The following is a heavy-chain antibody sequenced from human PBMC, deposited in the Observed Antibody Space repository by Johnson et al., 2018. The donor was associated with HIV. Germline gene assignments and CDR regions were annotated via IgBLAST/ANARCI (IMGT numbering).Heavy chain of an antibody. CDR1: GFTFDDYA. CDR3: AKDRYSSSSVGAFDI. D-gene: IGHD6-6*01. CDR2: ISGSGGST. Sequence: VQLVESGGGLVQPGRSLRLSCAASGFTFDDYAMHWVRQAPGKGLEWVSAISGSGGSTYYADSVKGRFTISRDNSKNTLYLQMNSLRAEDTAVYYCAKDRYSSSSVGAFDIWGQGTMVTVSS. J-gene: IGHJ3*02. V-gene: IGHV3-23*04.